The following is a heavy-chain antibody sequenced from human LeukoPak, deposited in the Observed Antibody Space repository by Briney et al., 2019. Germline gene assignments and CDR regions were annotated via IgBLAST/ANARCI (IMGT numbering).Heavy chain of an antibody. V-gene: IGHV3-23*01. Sequence: PGASLRLSCAASGFTFSSYAMSWVRQAPGKGLEWVSAISGSGGSTYYADSAKGRFTISRDNSKNTLYLQMNSLRAEDTAVYYCAKEPYYYDSSGYPSFFDYWGQGTLVTVSS. CDR3: AKEPYYYDSSGYPSFFDY. D-gene: IGHD3-22*01. J-gene: IGHJ4*02. CDR2: ISGSGGST. CDR1: GFTFSSYA.